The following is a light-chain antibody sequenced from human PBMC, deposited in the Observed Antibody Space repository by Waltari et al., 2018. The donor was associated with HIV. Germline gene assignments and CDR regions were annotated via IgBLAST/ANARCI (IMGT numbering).Light chain of an antibody. V-gene: IGKV2-28*01. Sequence: DLVMSQSPLSLSVSPGEPASISCRSSQSLLHSNGYNYLDWYFQKPGQSPQLLIYLASNRASGVPDRFSGSGSGTDFTLKISREAEDVGLYFCMQALQTPLTFGGGTQVEIK. CDR3: MQALQTPLT. CDR1: QSLLHSNGYNY. CDR2: LAS. J-gene: IGKJ4*01.